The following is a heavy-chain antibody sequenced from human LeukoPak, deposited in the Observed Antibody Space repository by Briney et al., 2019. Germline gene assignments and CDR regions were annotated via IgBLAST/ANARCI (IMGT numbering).Heavy chain of an antibody. V-gene: IGHV3-7*01. J-gene: IGHJ4*02. CDR1: GFTFSSYW. CDR2: IKQDGSEK. CDR3: ARDIPPLYCSSTSCYAYFDY. D-gene: IGHD2-2*01. Sequence: GGSLRLSCAASGFTFSSYWMSWVRQAPGKGLEWVANIKQDGSEKYYVDSVKGRFTISRDNAKNSLYLQMNSLRAEDTAVYYCARDIPPLYCSSTSCYAYFDYWGQGTLVTVSS.